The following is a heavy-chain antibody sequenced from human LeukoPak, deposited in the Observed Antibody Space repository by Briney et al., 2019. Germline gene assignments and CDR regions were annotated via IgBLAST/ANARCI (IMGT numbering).Heavy chain of an antibody. V-gene: IGHV3-30*18. Sequence: PGGSLRLSCAASGFTFSSYGMHWVRQAPGKGLEWVAVISYDGSNKYYADSVKGRFTISRDNSKNTLYLQMNSLRAEDTAVYYCAKDAQQTYYYDSSGYEDGMDVWGQGTTVTVSS. D-gene: IGHD3-22*01. CDR2: ISYDGSNK. J-gene: IGHJ6*02. CDR3: AKDAQQTYYYDSSGYEDGMDV. CDR1: GFTFSSYG.